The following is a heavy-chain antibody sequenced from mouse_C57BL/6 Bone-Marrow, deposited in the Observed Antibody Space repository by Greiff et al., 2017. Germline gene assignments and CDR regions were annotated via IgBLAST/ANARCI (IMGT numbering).Heavy chain of an antibody. Sequence: VQLKESGAELVRPGASVKLSCTASGFNIKDYYMHWVKQRPEQGLEWIGRIDPEDGDTEYAPQFQGKATMTADTSSTTAYLQLSSLTSEDTAVYYCTTGSNYYAMDYWGQGTSVTVSS. CDR2: IDPEDGDT. J-gene: IGHJ4*01. V-gene: IGHV14-1*01. CDR3: TTGSNYYAMDY. CDR1: GFNIKDYY. D-gene: IGHD1-1*01.